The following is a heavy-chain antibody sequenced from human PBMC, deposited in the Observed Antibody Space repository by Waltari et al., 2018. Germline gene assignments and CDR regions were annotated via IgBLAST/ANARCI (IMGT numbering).Heavy chain of an antibody. Sequence: QVQLQESGPGLVKPSETLSLTCTVSGGSISSHYWSWIRQPPGKGLEWIGYIYYSGSTNYNTSLKSRVTISVDTSKNQFSLKLSSVTAADTAVYYCARKAPGSTDAFDIWGQGTMVTVSS. J-gene: IGHJ3*02. CDR2: IYYSGST. CDR1: GGSISSHY. CDR3: ARKAPGSTDAFDI. V-gene: IGHV4-59*11. D-gene: IGHD2-15*01.